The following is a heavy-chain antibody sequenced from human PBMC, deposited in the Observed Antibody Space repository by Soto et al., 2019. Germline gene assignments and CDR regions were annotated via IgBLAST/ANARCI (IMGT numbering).Heavy chain of an antibody. CDR2: ISYDGSNK. Sequence: PVGSLRLSCAASVCTFSSYAMHWVRQSPGKGLEWVAVISYDGSNKYYADSVKGRFTISRDNSKNTLYLQMNSLRAEDTAVYYCARVKVVNWFQPWGQGTLFSVSS. CDR1: VCTFSSYA. J-gene: IGHJ5*02. V-gene: IGHV3-30-3*01. CDR3: ARVKVVNWFQP. D-gene: IGHD2-2*01.